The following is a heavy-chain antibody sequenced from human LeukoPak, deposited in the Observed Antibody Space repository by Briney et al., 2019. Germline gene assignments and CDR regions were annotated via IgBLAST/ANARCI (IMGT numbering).Heavy chain of an antibody. J-gene: IGHJ4*02. D-gene: IGHD3-10*01. Sequence: GGSLRLSCAASGFTFSSYSMNWVRQAPGKGLEWVSHITASGSTIYYTDSVKGRFTISRGNSKNTLYLQMNSLRAEDTAVYYCAKDFPYGSGSYTAVYWGQGTLVTVSS. CDR1: GFTFSSYS. V-gene: IGHV3-48*01. CDR3: AKDFPYGSGSYTAVY. CDR2: ITASGSTI.